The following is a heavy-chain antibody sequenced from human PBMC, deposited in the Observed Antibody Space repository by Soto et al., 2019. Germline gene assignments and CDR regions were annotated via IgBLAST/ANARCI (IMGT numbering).Heavy chain of an antibody. Sequence: PSETLSLTCTVSGGSISSSNYYWGWIRQPPGKGLEWIGSIYYSGSTYYNPSLKSRVTMSVDKSKNRFSLKLSSVTAADTAVYYCARFGGGMDVWGQGTTVTVS. CDR1: GGSISSSNYY. V-gene: IGHV4-39*07. J-gene: IGHJ6*02. D-gene: IGHD3-10*01. CDR2: IYYSGST. CDR3: ARFGGGMDV.